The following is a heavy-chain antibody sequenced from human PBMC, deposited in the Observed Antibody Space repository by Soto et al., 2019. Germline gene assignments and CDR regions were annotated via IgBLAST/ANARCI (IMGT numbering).Heavy chain of an antibody. J-gene: IGHJ6*04. CDR2: MNPNSGNT. CDR3: ARGSDYDFWSGYLGV. D-gene: IGHD3-3*01. V-gene: IGHV1-8*01. Sequence: ASVKVSCKASGYSFTRYDINWVRQATGQGLEWMGWMNPNSGNTGYAQKFQGRVTMTRNTSISTAYMELSSLRSEDTAVYYCARGSDYDFWSGYLGVWGKGTTVTVSS. CDR1: GYSFTRYD.